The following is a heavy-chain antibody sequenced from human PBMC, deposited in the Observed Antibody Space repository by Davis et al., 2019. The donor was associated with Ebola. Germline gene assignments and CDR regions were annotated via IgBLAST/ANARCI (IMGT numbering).Heavy chain of an antibody. CDR2: IIPILGIA. J-gene: IGHJ5*02. V-gene: IGHV1-69*04. CDR1: GGTFSSYA. Sequence: SVKVSCKASGGTFSSYAISWVRQAPGQGLEWMGRIIPILGIANYAQKFQGGVTITADNSTSTAYMGPSSLRSEDPAVYYCARDHKITIFGVASGWFDPWGQGTLVTVSS. D-gene: IGHD3-3*01. CDR3: ARDHKITIFGVASGWFDP.